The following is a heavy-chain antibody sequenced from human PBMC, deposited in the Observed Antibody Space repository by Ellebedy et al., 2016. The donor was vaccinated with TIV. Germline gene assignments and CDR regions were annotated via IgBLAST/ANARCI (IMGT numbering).Heavy chain of an antibody. V-gene: IGHV1-2*02. CDR2: ISPDSGGT. CDR1: GYTFTAYY. J-gene: IGHJ6*02. CDR3: ARVRRGSSGMDV. D-gene: IGHD6-13*01. Sequence: ASVKVSCKASGYTFTAYYIHWVRQAPGQGLEWMGWISPDSGGTNFAQKFQGRVTMTRDTSINTAYMELSRLESDDTAVYYCARVRRGSSGMDVWGQGTTVTVSS.